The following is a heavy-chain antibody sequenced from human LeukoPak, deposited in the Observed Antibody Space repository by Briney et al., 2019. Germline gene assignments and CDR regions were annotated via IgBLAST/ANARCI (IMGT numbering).Heavy chain of an antibody. J-gene: IGHJ6*03. CDR3: VRANDNYYYYYMDV. Sequence: GGSLRLSCAASGFTFSSYEMNWVRQAPGKGLEWVSYISSSGSTIYYADSVKGRFTISRDNAKNSLYLQMNSLRAEDTAVYYCVRANDNYYYYYMDVWGKGPTVTIS. V-gene: IGHV3-48*03. CDR1: GFTFSSYE. D-gene: IGHD3-9*01. CDR2: ISSSGSTI.